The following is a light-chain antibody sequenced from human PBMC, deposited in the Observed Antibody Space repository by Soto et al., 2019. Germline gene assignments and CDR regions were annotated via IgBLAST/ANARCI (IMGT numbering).Light chain of an antibody. CDR1: SSDVGAYNY. J-gene: IGLJ1*01. V-gene: IGLV2-18*02. CDR2: EVS. CDR3: TSYTGSSTWV. Sequence: ALTQPPSVSGSPGRSVTITCAGTSSDVGAYNYVSWYQQPPGTAPKLVISEVSNRPSGVPDRFSGSKSANTASLTISGLQAEDEADYYCTSYTGSSTWVFGTGTKVTVL.